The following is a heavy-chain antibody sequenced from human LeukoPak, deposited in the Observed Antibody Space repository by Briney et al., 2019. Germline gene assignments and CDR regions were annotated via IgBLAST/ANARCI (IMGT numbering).Heavy chain of an antibody. J-gene: IGHJ6*02. Sequence: PGGSLRLSCAASGFTFSSYAMSWVRQAPGKGLEWVSAISSNSAYTYYADSVKGRFTISRDNAKSSVSLQMYSLRDDDTAVYYCARIFRYQLVDYYALDVWGQGTTVTVSS. CDR3: ARIFRYQLVDYYALDV. V-gene: IGHV3-21*01. CDR2: ISSNSAYT. D-gene: IGHD2-2*01. CDR1: GFTFSSYA.